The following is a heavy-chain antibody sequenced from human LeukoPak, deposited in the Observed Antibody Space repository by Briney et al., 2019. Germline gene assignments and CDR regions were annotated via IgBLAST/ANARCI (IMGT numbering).Heavy chain of an antibody. Sequence: GRSLRLSCAASGFTFSSYAMHWVRQAPGKGLEWVAVISYDGSNKYYADSVKGRFTISRDNSKNTLYLQMNSLRAEDTAVYYCARDGVVPPYYYMDVWGKGTTVTVSS. J-gene: IGHJ6*03. CDR3: ARDGVVPPYYYMDV. CDR2: ISYDGSNK. D-gene: IGHD3-3*01. V-gene: IGHV3-30*04. CDR1: GFTFSSYA.